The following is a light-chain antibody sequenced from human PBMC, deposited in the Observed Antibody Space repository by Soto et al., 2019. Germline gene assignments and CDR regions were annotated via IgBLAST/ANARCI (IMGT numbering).Light chain of an antibody. J-gene: IGLJ1*01. V-gene: IGLV2-14*01. CDR3: SSYTSSSTLI. CDR1: SSDVGGYNY. CDR2: EVS. Sequence: QSALTQPACVSLSPGQSITISCTGTSSDVGGYNYVSLYQQHPGKAPKRMIYEVSNRPSGVSNRFSGSKSGNTASLTISGLQAEDEADYYCSSYTSSSTLIFGTGTKVTVL.